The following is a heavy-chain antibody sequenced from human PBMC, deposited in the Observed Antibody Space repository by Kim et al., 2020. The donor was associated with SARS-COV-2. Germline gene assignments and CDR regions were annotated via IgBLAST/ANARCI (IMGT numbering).Heavy chain of an antibody. Sequence: SETLSLTCTVSGGSISSATYFWGWIRQPPGRGLEWIGSISYSGNTYYNPSLKGRVTIAIDTSKNQFSLKLSSMSAADTAVYYCARPEVYFYHWLESWGPGALVTVSS. V-gene: IGHV4-39*01. J-gene: IGHJ5*01. D-gene: IGHD3-10*01. CDR2: ISYSGNT. CDR1: GGSISSATYF. CDR3: ARPEVYFYHWLES.